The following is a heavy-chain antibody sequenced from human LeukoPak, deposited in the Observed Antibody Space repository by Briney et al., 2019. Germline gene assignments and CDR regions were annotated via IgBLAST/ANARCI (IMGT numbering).Heavy chain of an antibody. CDR1: RFSFTYSW. D-gene: IGHD6-19*01. V-gene: IGHV3-7*01. Sequence: PGGSLRLSCAASRFSFTYSWMNWVRQAPGKGLEWVANINQDGSDKYYVDSVKGRFTISRDNAKNSLYLQMNSLRAEDTAVYYCARDLEPRYSCGTRGWFDPWGQGTLVTVSS. CDR3: ARDLEPRYSCGTRGWFDP. J-gene: IGHJ5*02. CDR2: INQDGSDK.